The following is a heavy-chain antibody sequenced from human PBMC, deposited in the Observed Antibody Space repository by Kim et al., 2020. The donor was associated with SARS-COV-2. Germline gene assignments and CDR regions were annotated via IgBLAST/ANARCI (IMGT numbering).Heavy chain of an antibody. CDR3: ARSHCTGGVCYYYFDY. CDR2: IIPIFGTA. D-gene: IGHD2-8*02. Sequence: SVKVSCKASGGTFSSYAISWVRQAPGQGLEWMGGIIPIFGTANYAQKFQGRVTITADESTSTAYMELSSLRSEDTAVYYCARSHCTGGVCYYYFDYWGQGTLVTVSS. J-gene: IGHJ4*02. V-gene: IGHV1-69*13. CDR1: GGTFSSYA.